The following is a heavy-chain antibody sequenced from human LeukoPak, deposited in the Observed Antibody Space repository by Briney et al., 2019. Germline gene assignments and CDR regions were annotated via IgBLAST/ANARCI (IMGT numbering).Heavy chain of an antibody. D-gene: IGHD5-12*01. CDR3: ARGPLTARGVATQYYFDN. CDR1: GYTFTSYC. Sequence: ASVKVSCKASGYTFTSYCMHWMRQAPGQGLEWMGMINSHSYSTSYAQMFQGRVTMTRDTSTSTVYMELSSLRSEDTAIYYCARGPLTARGVATQYYFDNWGQGTLVTVSS. CDR2: INSHSYST. V-gene: IGHV1-46*01. J-gene: IGHJ4*02.